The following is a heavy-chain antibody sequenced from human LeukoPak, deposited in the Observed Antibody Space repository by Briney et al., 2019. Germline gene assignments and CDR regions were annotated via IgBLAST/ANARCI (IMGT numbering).Heavy chain of an antibody. CDR1: GYTFTGYY. Sequence: ASVKVSCKASGYTFTGYYMHWVRQAPGQGLEWMGWINPNSGGTNYAQKFQGRVTMTRDTSISTAYMELSRLRFEDTAVYFCTRSVRNGHFDYWGQGALVTVSS. V-gene: IGHV1-2*02. D-gene: IGHD2-8*01. J-gene: IGHJ4*02. CDR2: INPNSGGT. CDR3: TRSVRNGHFDY.